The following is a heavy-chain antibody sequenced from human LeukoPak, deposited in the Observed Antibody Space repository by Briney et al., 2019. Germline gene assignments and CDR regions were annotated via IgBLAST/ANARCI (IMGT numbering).Heavy chain of an antibody. CDR1: GYSISSGYC. Sequence: KPSETLSLTCAVSGYSISSGYCWGWIRQPPGKGLEWIGSIYHSGSTYCNPSLKSRVTISVDTSKNQFSLKLSSVTAADTAVYYCARLYANYYMDVWGKGTTVTVSS. CDR2: IYHSGST. D-gene: IGHD3-16*01. V-gene: IGHV4-38-2*01. CDR3: ARLYANYYMDV. J-gene: IGHJ6*03.